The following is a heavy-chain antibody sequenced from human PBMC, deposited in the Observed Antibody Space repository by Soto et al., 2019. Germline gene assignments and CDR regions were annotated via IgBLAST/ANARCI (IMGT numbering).Heavy chain of an antibody. CDR2: IYYSGST. D-gene: IGHD6-13*01. CDR3: ARDSIAAAQPDAFDI. V-gene: IGHV4-31*03. CDR1: GGSISSGGHY. J-gene: IGHJ3*02. Sequence: PSETLSLTCTVSGGSISSGGHYWSWIRQHPGKGLEWIGYIYYSGSTYYNPSLKSRVTISVDTSKNQFSLKLSSVTAADTAVYYCARDSIAAAQPDAFDIWGQGTMVTVSS.